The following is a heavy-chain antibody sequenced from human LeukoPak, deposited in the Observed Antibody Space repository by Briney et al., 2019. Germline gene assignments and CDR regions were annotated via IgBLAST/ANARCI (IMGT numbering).Heavy chain of an antibody. CDR1: GFTFSSYG. D-gene: IGHD4-17*01. CDR3: AKVKSVRSSPKYNWFDP. CDR2: IRYDGSNK. J-gene: IGHJ5*02. V-gene: IGHV3-30*02. Sequence: GGSLRLSCAASGFTFSSYGMHWVRQAPGKGLEWVAFIRYDGSNKYYADSVKGRFTISRDNSKNTLYLQMNSLRAEDTAVYYCAKVKSVRSSPKYNWFDPWGQGTLVTASS.